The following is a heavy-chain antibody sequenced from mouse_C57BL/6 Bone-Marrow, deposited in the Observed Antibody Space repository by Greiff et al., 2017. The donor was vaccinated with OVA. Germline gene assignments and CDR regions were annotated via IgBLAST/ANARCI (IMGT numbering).Heavy chain of an antibody. CDR2: IDPETGGT. V-gene: IGHV1-15*01. CDR1: GYTFTDYE. J-gene: IGHJ4*01. D-gene: IGHD1-1*01. Sequence: VQLVESGAELVRPGASVTLSCKASGYTFTDYEMHWVKQTPVHGLEWIGAIDPETGGTAYNQKFKGKAILTADKSSSTAYMELRSLTSEDSAVYYCTRDDYGSSGNYAMDYGGQGTSVTVSS. CDR3: TRDDYGSSGNYAMDY.